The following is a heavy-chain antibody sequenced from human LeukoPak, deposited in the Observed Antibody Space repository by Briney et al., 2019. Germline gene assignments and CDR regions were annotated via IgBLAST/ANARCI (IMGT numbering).Heavy chain of an antibody. J-gene: IGHJ6*03. CDR3: ARGPYYYMDV. CDR1: GGSISSGSYY. CDR2: IYYSGST. V-gene: IGHV4-39*07. Sequence: PSETLSLSCTVSGGSISSGSYYWGWIRQPPGKGLEWIGSIYYSGSTYYNPSLKSRVIISVDRSKNQFSLKLSSVTVADTAVYYCARGPYYYMDVWGKGTTVTVSS.